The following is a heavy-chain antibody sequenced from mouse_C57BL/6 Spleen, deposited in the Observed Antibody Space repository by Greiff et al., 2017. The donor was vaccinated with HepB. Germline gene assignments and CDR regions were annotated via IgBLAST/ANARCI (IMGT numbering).Heavy chain of an antibody. CDR2: IDPSDSET. Sequence: QVQLKQPGAELVRPGSSVKLSCKASGYNFTSYWMHWVKQRPIQGLEWIGNIDPSDSETHYNQKFKDKATLTVDKSSSTAYMQLSSLTSEDSAVYYCARGAAQATFAYWGQGTLVTVSA. J-gene: IGHJ3*01. D-gene: IGHD3-2*02. CDR1: GYNFTSYW. CDR3: ARGAAQATFAY. V-gene: IGHV1-52*01.